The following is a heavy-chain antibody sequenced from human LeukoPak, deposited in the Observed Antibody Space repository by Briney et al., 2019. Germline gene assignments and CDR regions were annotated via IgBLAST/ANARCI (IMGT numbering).Heavy chain of an antibody. Sequence: PGGSLRLSCAASGFTFSSYAMSWVRQAPGKGLEWVSAISGSGGSTYYADSVKGRFTISRDNSKNTLYLQMNSLRAEDTAVYYCAKTTPPPLYYDSSGYYSGWGQGTLVTVSS. V-gene: IGHV3-23*01. CDR3: AKTTPPPLYYDSSGYYSG. J-gene: IGHJ4*02. D-gene: IGHD3-22*01. CDR1: GFTFSSYA. CDR2: ISGSGGST.